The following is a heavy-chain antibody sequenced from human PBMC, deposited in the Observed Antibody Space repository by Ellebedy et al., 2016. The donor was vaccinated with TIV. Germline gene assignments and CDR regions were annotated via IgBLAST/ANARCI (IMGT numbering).Heavy chain of an antibody. J-gene: IGHJ5*02. D-gene: IGHD1-1*01. CDR1: GFTFSSYW. V-gene: IGHV3-7*01. CDR2: IKQDGSKR. CDR3: ARDIPQRPNPARFDP. Sequence: GESLKISCAASGFTFSSYWMSWVRQAPGKGLEWVANIKQDGSKRFYVDSVKGRFTISRDNAKNTLYLQMNSLRAEDTAVYYCARDIPQRPNPARFDPWGQGTLVTVSS.